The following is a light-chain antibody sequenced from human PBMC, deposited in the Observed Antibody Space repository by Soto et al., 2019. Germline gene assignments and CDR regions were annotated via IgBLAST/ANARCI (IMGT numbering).Light chain of an antibody. Sequence: EIVLTQSPGILSLSPGERAILSFRASQSVSNSQLVWYQQKPGQAPRLLIYGASSRATDIPDRFRGSGSGTDFTLTLSRLETEDFAVYYCQQYGDSLWTFGQGTRVEI. CDR3: QQYGDSLWT. CDR2: GAS. CDR1: QSVSNSQ. V-gene: IGKV3-20*01. J-gene: IGKJ1*01.